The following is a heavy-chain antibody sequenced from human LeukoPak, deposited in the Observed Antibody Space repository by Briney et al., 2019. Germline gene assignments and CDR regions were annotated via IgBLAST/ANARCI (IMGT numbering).Heavy chain of an antibody. Sequence: SQTLSLTCAISGDSVSSNSASWSWIRQSPSRGLEWLGRAYCRSKWSNDYAGSVRSRITINPDTTKNQFSLLLNSVTPEDTAIYYCARGRGDLAARAFDIWGQGTMVTVSS. V-gene: IGHV6-1*01. CDR3: ARGRGDLAARAFDI. CDR1: GDSVSSNSAS. D-gene: IGHD6-6*01. J-gene: IGHJ3*02. CDR2: AYCRSKWSN.